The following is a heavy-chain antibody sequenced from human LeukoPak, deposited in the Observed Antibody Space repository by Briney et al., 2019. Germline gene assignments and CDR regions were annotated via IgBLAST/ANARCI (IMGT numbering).Heavy chain of an antibody. V-gene: IGHV1-8*01. CDR2: MNPNSGNT. D-gene: IGHD6-13*01. Sequence: ASVKVSCKASGYTFTSYDINWVRQATGQGLEWMGWMNPNSGNTGYAQKFQGRVTMTRNTSISTAYMELSSLRSEDTAVYYCARGIAAAGEGCMDVWGQGTTVTVSS. CDR3: ARGIAAAGEGCMDV. CDR1: GYTFTSYD. J-gene: IGHJ6*02.